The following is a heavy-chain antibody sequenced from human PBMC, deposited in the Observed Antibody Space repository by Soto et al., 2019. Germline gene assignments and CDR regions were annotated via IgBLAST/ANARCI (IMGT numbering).Heavy chain of an antibody. Sequence: QVQLVESGGGVVQPGTSLRLSCGASGFSFSSYAMNWVRQAPGKGLEWVAVISHDGSNTYYGDSVKGRFTISRDNSENTLFLQMNSPRAEDTAVYYCAKPYYGAGSYYPAAFDVWGQGTSVPVSS. V-gene: IGHV3-30*18. CDR3: AKPYYGAGSYYPAAFDV. J-gene: IGHJ3*01. CDR2: ISHDGSNT. CDR1: GFSFSSYA. D-gene: IGHD3-10*01.